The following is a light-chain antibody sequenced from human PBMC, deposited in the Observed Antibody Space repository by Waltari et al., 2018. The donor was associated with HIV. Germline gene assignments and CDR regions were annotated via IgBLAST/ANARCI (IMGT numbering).Light chain of an antibody. Sequence: QSVLTQPPSVSGAPGQRVTISCTGSSSNIGAGYDVHWYQQLPGTAPKLLIYGNSNRPSGVPDRFSGLQAEDEADYYCQSYDSSPPVVFGGGTKLTVL. V-gene: IGLV1-40*01. CDR1: SSNIGAGYD. CDR2: GNS. J-gene: IGLJ2*01. CDR3: QSYDSSPPVV.